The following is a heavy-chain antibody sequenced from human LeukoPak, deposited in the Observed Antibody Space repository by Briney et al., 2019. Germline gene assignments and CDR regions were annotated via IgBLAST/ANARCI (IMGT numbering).Heavy chain of an antibody. CDR3: ARFDCGGDCYPGYYYYDSSGYPFDY. CDR1: AYSFTSYW. CDR2: IYPGDSDT. V-gene: IGHV5-51*01. D-gene: IGHD3-22*01. J-gene: IGHJ4*02. Sequence: GESLKISCKGSAYSFTSYWIGWVRQMPGKGLEWMGIIYPGDSDTRYSPSFQGQVTISADKSISTAYLQWSSLKASDTAMYYCARFDCGGDCYPGYYYYDSSGYPFDYWGQGTLVTVSS.